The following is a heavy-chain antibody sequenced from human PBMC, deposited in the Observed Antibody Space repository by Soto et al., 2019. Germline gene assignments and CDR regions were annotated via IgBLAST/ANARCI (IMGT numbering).Heavy chain of an antibody. CDR1: GFIFSSYA. D-gene: IGHD3-22*01. J-gene: IGHJ3*02. CDR2: ISSNGAST. CDR3: VKPFYYYNSGGPQRDVFDI. V-gene: IGHV3-64D*06. Sequence: PGGSLRLSCSASGFIFSSYAMFWVRQAPGKGLEYVSGISSNGASTYYADSVKGRFTISRDNSKNTLYLQMSGLRGDDTAVYYCVKPFYYYNSGGPQRDVFDIWGQGTMVTVSS.